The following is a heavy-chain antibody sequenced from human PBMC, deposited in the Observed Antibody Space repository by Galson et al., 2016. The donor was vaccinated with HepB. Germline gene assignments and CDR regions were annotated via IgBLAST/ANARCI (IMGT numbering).Heavy chain of an antibody. V-gene: IGHV3-33*08. Sequence: LRLSCAASGLTLSSYGMHWVRRAPGKGLEWVAVIWYDGSNKYYGDSVKGRFTISRDNSKNTLYLQMNSLRVEDTATYFCAQRRLGLGNFYFDYWGQGTLVTVSS. D-gene: IGHD3-16*01. CDR2: IWYDGSNK. CDR1: GLTLSSYG. J-gene: IGHJ4*02. CDR3: AQRRLGLGNFYFDY.